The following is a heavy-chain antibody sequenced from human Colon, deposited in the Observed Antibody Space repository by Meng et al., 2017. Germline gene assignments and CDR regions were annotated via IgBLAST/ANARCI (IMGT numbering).Heavy chain of an antibody. CDR2: IYYSGST. V-gene: IGHV4-61*01. CDR1: GGSVISNSYY. J-gene: IGHJ5*02. D-gene: IGHD5-12*01. Sequence: VHLQDPAPGLVRPSESLSLTCTVSGGSVISNSYYWSWIRQPPGKGLEWIGFIYYSGSTNYNPSLKSRVTISVDTSKNQFSLKVSSVTAADTAVYYCARDSGYDKNWFDPWGQGTLVTVSS. CDR3: ARDSGYDKNWFDP.